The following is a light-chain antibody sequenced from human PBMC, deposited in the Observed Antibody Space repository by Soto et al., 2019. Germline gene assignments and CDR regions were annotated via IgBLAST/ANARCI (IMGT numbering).Light chain of an antibody. V-gene: IGKV1-9*01. CDR3: QQLNSFPIT. CDR1: QAISSY. Sequence: DIQLTPAPSFLSASAGDRVSITCRASQAISSYLAWYQQKPGRAPKFXIYAASTLQSGVPSRFSGSGSGTEFTLTITSLQPEDFATYYCQQLNSFPITFGQGTRLEIK. J-gene: IGKJ5*01. CDR2: AAS.